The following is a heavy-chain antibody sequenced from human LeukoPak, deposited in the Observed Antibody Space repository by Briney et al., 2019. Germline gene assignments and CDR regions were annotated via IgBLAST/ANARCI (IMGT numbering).Heavy chain of an antibody. Sequence: SETLSLTCTVSGGSISSYYWSWIRQPPGKGLEWIGYIYYSGSTNYNPSLKSRVTISVDTFKNQFSLKMSSVTAAETAVYYCAKHQWLGGDAFDIWGQGTMVTVFS. V-gene: IGHV4-59*08. CDR1: GGSISSYY. CDR2: IYYSGST. CDR3: AKHQWLGGDAFDI. D-gene: IGHD6-19*01. J-gene: IGHJ3*02.